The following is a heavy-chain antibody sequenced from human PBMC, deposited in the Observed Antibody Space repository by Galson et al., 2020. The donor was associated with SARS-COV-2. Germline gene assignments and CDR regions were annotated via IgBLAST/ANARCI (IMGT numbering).Heavy chain of an antibody. V-gene: IGHV6-1*01. D-gene: IGHD2-2*01. J-gene: IGHJ4*02. CDR3: ARSPVAPAAYYFDY. Sequence: SQTLSLTCAISGDSVSSNSAARNWIRQSPSRGLEWLGRTYYRSTWSYDYAVSVKSRITINPDTSKNQFPLQLNSVTPEDTAVYYCARSPVAPAAYYFDYWGQGTLVTVSS. CDR2: TYYRSTWSY. CDR1: GDSVSSNSAA.